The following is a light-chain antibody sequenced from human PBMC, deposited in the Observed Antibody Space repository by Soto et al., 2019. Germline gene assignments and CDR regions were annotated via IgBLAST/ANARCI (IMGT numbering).Light chain of an antibody. J-gene: IGLJ1*01. CDR3: SSYTCSSTHL. CDR2: EVS. V-gene: IGLV2-14*01. Sequence: QSALTQPASVSGSPGQSITISCTGTSSDVGGYNYVSWYQQHPGKAPKLMIYEVSNRPSGVSNRFSGSKSGNTASLTISGLWAEEDDDYYCSSYTCSSTHLFGTGTKVTV. CDR1: SSDVGGYNY.